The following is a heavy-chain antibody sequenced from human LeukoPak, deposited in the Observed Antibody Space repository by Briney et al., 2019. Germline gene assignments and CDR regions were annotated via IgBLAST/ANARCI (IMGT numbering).Heavy chain of an antibody. Sequence: SETLTLPCTVSGDPLWRYHWVWVRQPPGKGLEWIGYIFYSGDTTHNPSLKSRVTLSVDTPKNQISLKLSSVTAADTAVYYGARGIRSAPWFFDYWGQGTLVTVSS. CDR2: IFYSGDT. CDR3: ARGIRSAPWFFDY. J-gene: IGHJ4*02. V-gene: IGHV4-59*01. D-gene: IGHD3-10*01. CDR1: GDPLWRYH.